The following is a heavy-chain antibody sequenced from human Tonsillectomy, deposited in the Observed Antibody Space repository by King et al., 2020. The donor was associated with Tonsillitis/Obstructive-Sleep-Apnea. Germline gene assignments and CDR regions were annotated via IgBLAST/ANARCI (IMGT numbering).Heavy chain of an antibody. CDR1: GGSISSYY. Sequence: QLQESGPGRVKLSETLSLTCTVSGGSISSYYWSWIRQPPGKGLEWIGYIYDSGSTNYNPSLKSRVTISVDTSKNQFSLKLSSVTAADTAVYYCARDMVLEAGGDAFDIWGQGTMVTVSS. CDR3: ARDMVLEAGGDAFDI. J-gene: IGHJ3*02. D-gene: IGHD2-8*01. V-gene: IGHV4-59*01. CDR2: IYDSGST.